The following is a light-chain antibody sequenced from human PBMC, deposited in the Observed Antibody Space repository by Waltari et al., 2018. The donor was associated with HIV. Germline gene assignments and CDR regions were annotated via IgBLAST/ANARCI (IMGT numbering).Light chain of an antibody. V-gene: IGKV1-12*01. CDR3: QQANTFPRT. Sequence: DIRVTQSPSSVSASAGDRVTISCRASQDVGNWLAWYQQKPGRAPELLIYDISNLQSGVPSRFGGSGAGTAVTLTINSPQPEDFATYYCQQANTFPRTFGGGTKVEIK. J-gene: IGKJ4*02. CDR2: DIS. CDR1: QDVGNW.